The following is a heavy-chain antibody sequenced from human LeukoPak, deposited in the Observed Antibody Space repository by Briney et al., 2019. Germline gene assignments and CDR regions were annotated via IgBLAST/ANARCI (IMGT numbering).Heavy chain of an antibody. V-gene: IGHV3-23*01. CDR1: GFTFSSYA. CDR3: ARGADYYDSSGGVFDY. D-gene: IGHD3-22*01. J-gene: IGHJ4*02. CDR2: ISGSGGST. Sequence: GGSLRLSCAASGFTFSSYAMSWVRQAPGKGLEWVSAISGSGGSTYYADSVKGRFTISRDNSKNTLYLQMNSQRAEDTAVYYCARGADYYDSSGGVFDYWGQGTLVTVSS.